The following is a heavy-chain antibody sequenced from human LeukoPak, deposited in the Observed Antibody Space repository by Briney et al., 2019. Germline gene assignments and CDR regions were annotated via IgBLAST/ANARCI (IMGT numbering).Heavy chain of an antibody. CDR1: GGSFSGYY. D-gene: IGHD3-22*01. V-gene: IGHV4-34*01. CDR3: ARGKRGKGLKTYYYDSSSYWPIDY. CDR2: INHSGST. Sequence: PSETLSLTCAVYGGSFSGYYWSRIRQPPGKGLEWIGEINHSGSTNYNPSLKSRVTISVDTSKNQFSLKLSSVTAADTAVYYCARGKRGKGLKTYYYDSSSYWPIDYWGQGTLVTVSS. J-gene: IGHJ4*02.